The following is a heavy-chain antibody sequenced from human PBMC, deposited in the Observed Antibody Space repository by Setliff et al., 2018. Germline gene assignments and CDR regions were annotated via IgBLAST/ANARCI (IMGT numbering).Heavy chain of an antibody. CDR3: AGTPARGTTWLSPIDY. CDR1: GDSISSGSYH. J-gene: IGHJ4*02. CDR2: IYTSGST. D-gene: IGHD5-12*01. Sequence: SETLSLTCTVSGDSISSGSYHWSWIRKPAGKGLEWIGLIYTSGSTNYNPSLKSRVTVSLDTSKNQLSLKMTSVTAADTAMYYWAGTPARGTTWLSPIDYWGQGTLVTVSS. V-gene: IGHV4-61*02.